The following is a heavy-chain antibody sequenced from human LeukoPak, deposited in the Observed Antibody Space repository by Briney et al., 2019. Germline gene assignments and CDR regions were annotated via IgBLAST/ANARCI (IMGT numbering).Heavy chain of an antibody. CDR2: IYYSGST. CDR1: GGSISSYY. D-gene: IGHD2-21*02. J-gene: IGHJ6*02. Sequence: KPSETLSLTCTVSGGSISSYYWSWIRQPPGKGLEWIGNIYYSGSTNYNTSLKSRVTISVDTSRNQFSLKLSSVTAADTAVYYCARAGTAKYYYYGMDVWGQGTTVTVSS. V-gene: IGHV4-59*01. CDR3: ARAGTAKYYYYGMDV.